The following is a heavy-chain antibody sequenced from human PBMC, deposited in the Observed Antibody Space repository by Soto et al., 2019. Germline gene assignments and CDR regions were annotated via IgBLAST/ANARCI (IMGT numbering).Heavy chain of an antibody. CDR2: IKTDGTST. D-gene: IGHD2-15*01. CDR3: ARDQDTYGQAVFDS. V-gene: IGHV3-74*01. Sequence: EVQLVESGGGLVQPGGSLRLSCAASGFTLSSRWMHWVRQAPGKGLVWVSRIKTDGTSTSYADSVKGRFTISRDNANKTLYLQMTSLRAEDTGMYYCARDQDTYGQAVFDSWGQGTLVTVSS. CDR1: GFTLSSRW. J-gene: IGHJ4*02.